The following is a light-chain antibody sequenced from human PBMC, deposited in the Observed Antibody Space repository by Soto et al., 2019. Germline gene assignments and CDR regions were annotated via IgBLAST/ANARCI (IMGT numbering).Light chain of an antibody. CDR2: AVS. Sequence: QSALTQPSSVSASPGQSISISYTGTSDDIGAYDYVSWYQQHPGKAPKLILYAVSNRPSGVSTRFSGSKSGNTASLTISGVQADDEADYYCSSYRSSDTLEVFGTGTKLTV. V-gene: IGLV2-14*01. J-gene: IGLJ1*01. CDR1: SDDIGAYDY. CDR3: SSYRSSDTLEV.